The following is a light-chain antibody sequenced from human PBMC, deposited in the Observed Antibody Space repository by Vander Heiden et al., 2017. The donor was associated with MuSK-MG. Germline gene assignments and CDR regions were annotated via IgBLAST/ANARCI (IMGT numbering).Light chain of an antibody. J-gene: IGKJ5*01. V-gene: IGKV1-39*01. CDR1: QSVSSH. CDR2: AAS. Sequence: DIQMTQSPSSLSASVGDRVTITCRASQSVSSHLNWYQQKKPGKAPELLIYAASGLQSGVPSRFSGSGSGTTFTLTISSLQPEDSAIYYCQQSAGIPTFGQGTRLEIK. CDR3: QQSAGIPT.